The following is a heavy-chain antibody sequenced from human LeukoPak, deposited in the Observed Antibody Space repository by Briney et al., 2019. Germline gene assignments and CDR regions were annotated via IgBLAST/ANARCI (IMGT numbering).Heavy chain of an antibody. CDR2: ISGSGGST. CDR3: ATQTAIVVATT. V-gene: IGHV3-23*01. J-gene: IGHJ5*02. D-gene: IGHD3-22*01. Sequence: EGSLSLSCAASGVTFSSYAMSWVRQAPGKGVEWVSGISGSGGSTYYADSVKDRFIISRDNSKNTLYLQMNSLRGEDTAVYYCATQTAIVVATTWGQGTLVTVSS. CDR1: GVTFSSYA.